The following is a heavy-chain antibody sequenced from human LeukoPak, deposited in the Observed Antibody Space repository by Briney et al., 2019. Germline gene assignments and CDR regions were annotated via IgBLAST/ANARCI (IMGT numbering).Heavy chain of an antibody. CDR3: GKDPNGDYVGAFDF. D-gene: IGHD4-17*01. CDR2: IRGTGVTT. Sequence: PGGSLRLSCAASGFTFSDYALIWLRQAPGKGLEWISAIRGTGVTTYYADSVKGRCTIPRDNSRNTVYLQMNSLRAEDTALYFCGKDPNGDYVGAFDFWGPGTMVTVSS. V-gene: IGHV3-23*01. J-gene: IGHJ3*01. CDR1: GFTFSDYA.